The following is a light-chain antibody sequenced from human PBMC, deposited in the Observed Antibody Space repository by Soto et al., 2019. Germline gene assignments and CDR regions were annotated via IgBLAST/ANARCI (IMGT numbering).Light chain of an antibody. Sequence: EIVLTQSPGTLCLSPGERATLSCRASQSVSSSFLAWYQQKPGQAPRLLIYGASSRATGIPDRFSGGGSGTDFTLTIRRLEPEDFAAYYCQQYGSSRTWTFGQGTMGDIK. CDR3: QQYGSSRTWT. CDR2: GAS. J-gene: IGKJ1*01. V-gene: IGKV3-20*01. CDR1: QSVSSSF.